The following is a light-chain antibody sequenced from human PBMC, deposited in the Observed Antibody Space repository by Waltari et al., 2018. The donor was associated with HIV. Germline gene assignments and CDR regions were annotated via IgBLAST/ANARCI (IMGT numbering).Light chain of an antibody. Sequence: EIVMTQSPATLSVSPGERATLSCRASQSVSSNLPWYQQKPGKAPRLLIYGASTRATGIPARFSVIGSGTDFTLTITSLQSEDFALYYCQQYNNWPPEWTFGQGTKVEIK. CDR3: QQYNNWPPEWT. J-gene: IGKJ1*01. V-gene: IGKV3-15*01. CDR2: GAS. CDR1: QSVSSN.